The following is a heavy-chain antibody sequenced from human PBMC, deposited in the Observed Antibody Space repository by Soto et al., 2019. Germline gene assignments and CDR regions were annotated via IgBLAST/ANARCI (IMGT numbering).Heavy chain of an antibody. J-gene: IGHJ6*02. D-gene: IGHD5-12*01. CDR3: ARMGLRHYYYGMDV. V-gene: IGHV2-70*01. CDR2: IDWDDDK. Sequence: GPTLVNPTQTLTLTCTFSGFSLSTSGMCVSWIRQPPGKALEWLALIDWDDDKYYSTSLKTRLTISKDTSKNQVVLTMTNMDPVDTATYYCARMGLRHYYYGMDVWGQGTTVTVSS. CDR1: GFSLSTSGMC.